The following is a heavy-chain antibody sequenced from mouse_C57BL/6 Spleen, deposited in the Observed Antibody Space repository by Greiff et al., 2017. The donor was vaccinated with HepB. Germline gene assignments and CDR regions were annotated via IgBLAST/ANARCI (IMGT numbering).Heavy chain of an antibody. V-gene: IGHV1-82*01. D-gene: IGHD2-4*01. CDR2: IYPGDGDT. Sequence: VQVVESGPELVKPGASVKISCKASGYAFSSSWMNWVKQRPGKGLEWIGRIYPGDGDTNYNGKFKGKATLTADKSSSTAYMQLSSLTSEDSAVYFCARAVYDYDGGFAYWGQGTLVTVSA. CDR1: GYAFSSSW. CDR3: ARAVYDYDGGFAY. J-gene: IGHJ3*01.